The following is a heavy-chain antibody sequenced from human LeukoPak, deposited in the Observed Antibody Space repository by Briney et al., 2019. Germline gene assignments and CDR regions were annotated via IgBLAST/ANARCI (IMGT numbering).Heavy chain of an antibody. V-gene: IGHV4-34*01. Sequence: SETLSLTCAVYGGSFSGYYWSWIRQPPGKGLEWIGEINHSGSTNYNPSLKSRVTISVDTSKNHFSLKLSAVTAADTAVYYCARGQRRTADLDYWGQGTLVTVSS. CDR1: GGSFSGYY. CDR3: ARGQRRTADLDY. J-gene: IGHJ4*02. CDR2: INHSGST. D-gene: IGHD5-18*01.